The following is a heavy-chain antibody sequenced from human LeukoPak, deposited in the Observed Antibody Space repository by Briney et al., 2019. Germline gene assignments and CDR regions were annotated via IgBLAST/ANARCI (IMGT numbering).Heavy chain of an antibody. CDR3: ARVFGVTIFGVVRPGGFDP. CDR2: IYPGDTDT. CDR1: GYSFTSYW. D-gene: IGHD3-3*01. V-gene: IGHV5-51*01. Sequence: GESLKISCKGSGYSFTSYWIGWVRQMPGKGLEWMGIIYPGDTDTRYSPSFQGQVTTSADKSISTAYLQWSSLKASDTAMYYCARVFGVTIFGVVRPGGFDPWGQGTLVTVSS. J-gene: IGHJ5*02.